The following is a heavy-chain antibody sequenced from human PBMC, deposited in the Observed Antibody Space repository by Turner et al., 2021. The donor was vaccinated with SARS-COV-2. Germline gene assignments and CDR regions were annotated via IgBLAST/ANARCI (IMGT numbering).Heavy chain of an antibody. V-gene: IGHV1-69*01. D-gene: IGHD6-13*01. CDR3: ARVGVGGSSWPKDFDY. Sequence: QVQLVQSGAEVKKPGSSVKVSCKASGGTFSTYAISWVRQAPGQGLEWMGGSILIFGTANYARKFRGRVRITAAESTSPAYMELSSLRSEDPAVYYCARVGVGGSSWPKDFDYWGQGTLVTVSS. J-gene: IGHJ4*02. CDR2: SILIFGTA. CDR1: GGTFSTYA.